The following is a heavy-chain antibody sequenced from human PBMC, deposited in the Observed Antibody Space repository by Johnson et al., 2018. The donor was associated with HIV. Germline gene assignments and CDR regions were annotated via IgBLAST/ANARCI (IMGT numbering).Heavy chain of an antibody. D-gene: IGHD1-26*01. V-gene: IGHV3-64*01. CDR1: GFTLSSYG. CDR3: ARGGGRYDAGDAFDT. J-gene: IGHJ3*02. CDR2: ISSNGGST. Sequence: VQLVESGGGLVQPGGSLRLSCAASGFTLSSYGMHWVRQAPGKGLAYVSAISSNGGSTYYANSVKGRFTISRDNSKNTLYLQMNSLRAEDKAVYYCARGGGRYDAGDAFDTWGQGTMVTVSS.